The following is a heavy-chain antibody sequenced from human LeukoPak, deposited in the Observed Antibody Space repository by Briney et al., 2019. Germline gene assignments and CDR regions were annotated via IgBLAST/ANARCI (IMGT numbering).Heavy chain of an antibody. J-gene: IGHJ4*02. D-gene: IGHD1-26*01. CDR1: VGSISSY. Sequence: SETLSLTCTVSVGSISSYWSWIRQPPGKGLEWIGHIYYSGTTNYNPSLRSRVTISVDTSKNQFSLKLRSVTAADTAVYYCASGGSYHDYWGQGTLVTVSS. V-gene: IGHV4-59*01. CDR2: IYYSGTT. CDR3: ASGGSYHDY.